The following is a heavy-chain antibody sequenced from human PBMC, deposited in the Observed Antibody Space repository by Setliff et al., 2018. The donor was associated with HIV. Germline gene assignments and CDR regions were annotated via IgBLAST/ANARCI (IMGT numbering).Heavy chain of an antibody. CDR3: ARSPGDYLFDY. CDR2: SIPILGIG. Sequence: SVKVSCKASGYAFTSQFMHWVRQAPGQGLEWMGRSIPILGIGNDEQAQKFQGRVTITRDASASTAYMELSSLRSEDTAVYYCARSPGDYLFDYWGQGTLVTVSS. CDR1: GYAFTSQF. V-gene: IGHV1-69*02. J-gene: IGHJ4*02. D-gene: IGHD4-17*01.